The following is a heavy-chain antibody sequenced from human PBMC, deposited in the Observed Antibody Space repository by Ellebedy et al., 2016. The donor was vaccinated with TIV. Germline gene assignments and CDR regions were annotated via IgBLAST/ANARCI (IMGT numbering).Heavy chain of an antibody. CDR2: IYTVGDT. CDR3: ATDPDGVYGDTSDY. J-gene: IGHJ4*02. V-gene: IGHV3-53*01. CDR1: GFSVSSKY. Sequence: GESLKISCAASGFSVSSKYMNWVRQAPGKGLEWVSVIYTVGDTHYGDPVKGRCRVSRDNSKNTLYLQMNSLRAEDTAVYYCATDPDGVYGDTSDYWGRGTLVTVSS. D-gene: IGHD4-17*01.